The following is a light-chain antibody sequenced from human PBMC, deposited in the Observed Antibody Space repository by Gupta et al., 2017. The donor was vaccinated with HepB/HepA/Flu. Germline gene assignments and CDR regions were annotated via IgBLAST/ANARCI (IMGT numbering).Light chain of an antibody. Sequence: GERATVSCRASQSVGSHLAWYQHKPGQAPRLLIYGASNRATGIPDTFSGSGSGTDFTLTISSLEAQDSALYYCQQRSSWPYTFGQGTQIEI. CDR1: QSVGSH. V-gene: IGKV3-11*01. CDR2: GAS. J-gene: IGKJ2*01. CDR3: QQRSSWPYT.